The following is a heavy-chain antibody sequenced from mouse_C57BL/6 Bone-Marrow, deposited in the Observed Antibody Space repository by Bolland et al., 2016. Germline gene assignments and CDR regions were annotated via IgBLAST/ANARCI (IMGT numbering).Heavy chain of an antibody. Sequence: NPNYGTTSYNQKFKGKATLTVDQSSSTAYMQLNSLTSEDSAVYYCARIGGAWFAYWGQWTLV. V-gene: IGHV1-39*01. CDR3: ARIGGAWFAY. J-gene: IGHJ3*01. CDR2: NPNYGTT.